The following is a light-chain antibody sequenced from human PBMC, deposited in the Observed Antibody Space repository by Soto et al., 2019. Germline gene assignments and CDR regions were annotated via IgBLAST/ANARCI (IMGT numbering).Light chain of an antibody. CDR1: SSDVGSYNR. CDR3: SSYTSSSTLDVV. Sequence: QSALTQPPSVSGSPGQSVTISCTGTSSDVGSYNRVSWYQQPPGTAPKLMIYEVSNRPSGVPDRFSGSKSGNTAPLTISGLQAEDEADYYCSSYTSSSTLDVVFGGGTKVTVL. J-gene: IGLJ2*01. V-gene: IGLV2-18*02. CDR2: EVS.